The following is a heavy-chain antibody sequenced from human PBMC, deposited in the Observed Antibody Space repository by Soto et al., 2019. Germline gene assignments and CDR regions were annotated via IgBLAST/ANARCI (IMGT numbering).Heavy chain of an antibody. V-gene: IGHV1-18*04. J-gene: IGHJ4*02. Sequence: QVPLVQWGGEVKRPVASVKVSCKASGYDFERFPISWVRQARGQGLEWMGLISPYSGSRYYAEKFQGRVTMTTDTSTSTAYMELRSLTSDDTAVYFCAREQYEFGDLYYVDYWGQGTLVTVSS. D-gene: IGHD4-17*01. CDR2: ISPYSGSR. CDR3: AREQYEFGDLYYVDY. CDR1: GYDFERFP.